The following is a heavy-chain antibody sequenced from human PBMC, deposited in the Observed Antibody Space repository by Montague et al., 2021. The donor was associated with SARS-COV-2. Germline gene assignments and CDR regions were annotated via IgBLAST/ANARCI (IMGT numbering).Heavy chain of an antibody. CDR2: IYYSGST. CDR1: GGSISSYY. V-gene: IGHV4-59*12. Sequence: SETLSLTCTVSGGSISSYYWSWIRQPPGKGLEWIGYIYYSGSTNYNPSLKSRVTISVDTSKNQFSLKPSSVTAADTAVYYCARVGRQQLVRLSGMDVWGQGTTVTVSS. J-gene: IGHJ6*02. D-gene: IGHD6-13*01. CDR3: ARVGRQQLVRLSGMDV.